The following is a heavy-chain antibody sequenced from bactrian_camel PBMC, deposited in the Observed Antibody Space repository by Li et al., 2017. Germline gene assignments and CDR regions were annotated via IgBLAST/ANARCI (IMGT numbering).Heavy chain of an antibody. J-gene: IGHJ2*01. CDR3: ATYRYCSGGPDNWDRYLEN. CDR2: LPGDGRA. Sequence: HVQLVESGGGSVQAGGSLRLSCTPSGSYYTRNCMGWFRQAPGKPREGVAVLPGDGRALYADSVKGRFIISKDYQLQMNNLQLEDSAMYHCATYRYCSGGPDNWDRYLENWSQGTQVTVS. V-gene: IGHV3S53*01. D-gene: IGHD2*01. CDR1: GSYYTRNC.